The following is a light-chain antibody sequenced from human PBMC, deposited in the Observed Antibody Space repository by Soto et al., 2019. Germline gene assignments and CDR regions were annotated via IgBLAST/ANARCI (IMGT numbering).Light chain of an antibody. CDR2: GVT. V-gene: IGLV2-14*01. CDR3: TSYTTGGKSVL. J-gene: IGLJ2*01. CDR1: SSDVGGYNF. Sequence: QSALTQPASVSGSPGQSITISCTGTSSDVGGYNFVSWYQHHPGKAPKLMISGVTNRPSGISDRFSGSKSGNTASLTISGLPADYESAYYGTSYTTGGKSVLFGGGTQLTVL.